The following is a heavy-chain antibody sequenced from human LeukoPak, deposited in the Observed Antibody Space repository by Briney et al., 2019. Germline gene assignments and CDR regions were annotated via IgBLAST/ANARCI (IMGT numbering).Heavy chain of an antibody. CDR1: GGSISRSSYY. D-gene: IGHD6-25*01. J-gene: IGHJ4*02. CDR2: IHYTGSN. CDR3: ARVFTRIATAFDS. Sequence: KASETLSLTCAVSGGSISRSSYYWGWIRQPPGKGLEWIGSIHYTGSNYYNPSLKSRVTISVDTSKNHFSLMLSSVTAADTAVYYCARVFTRIATAFDSWGQGTLVTVSS. V-gene: IGHV4-39*07.